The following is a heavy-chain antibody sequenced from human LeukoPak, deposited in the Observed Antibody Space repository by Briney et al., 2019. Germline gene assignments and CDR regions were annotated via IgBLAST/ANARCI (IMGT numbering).Heavy chain of an antibody. Sequence: GASVKVSCKAIGYTFTTYGIAWVRQAPGQGLEWMAWISTYKGTTNYTQKFQGRVAMTTDTSTSTAYMELRSLRSDDTAVYYCARYSSSWYHYMDVWGKGTTVTVSS. CDR1: GYTFTTYG. CDR2: ISTYKGTT. J-gene: IGHJ6*03. V-gene: IGHV1-18*04. CDR3: ARYSSSWYHYMDV. D-gene: IGHD6-13*01.